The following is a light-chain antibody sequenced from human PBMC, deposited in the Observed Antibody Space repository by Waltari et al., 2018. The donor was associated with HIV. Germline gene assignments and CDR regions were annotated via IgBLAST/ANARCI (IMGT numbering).Light chain of an antibody. Sequence: QSVLTQPPSASGTPGQTVTISCSGSDSNLGTHTVTWYQQLQGTAPKLLIFTNTERPSGVPDRFSGSKSGTSASLAISGLQSEDEALYYCSSWDGSLYGVAFGGGTKVTVL. CDR1: DSNLGTHT. J-gene: IGLJ2*01. CDR2: TNT. CDR3: SSWDGSLYGVA. V-gene: IGLV1-44*01.